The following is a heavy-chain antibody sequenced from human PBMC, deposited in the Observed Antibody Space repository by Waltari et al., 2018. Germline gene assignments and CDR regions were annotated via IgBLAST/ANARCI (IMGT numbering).Heavy chain of an antibody. J-gene: IGHJ5*02. D-gene: IGHD5-12*01. Sequence: QVQLLQSGAEVKKPGASVKVSCQASGYTFTTSEINWVRQASGQGLEWMGWMNPNTGDTGFAQRFQGRVTMTRDTSFNTAYMELSTLTSEDTALYYCARGRDVYAGFDYNWFDHWGQGTLVAVSS. CDR3: ARGRDVYAGFDYNWFDH. CDR1: GYTFTTSE. CDR2: MNPNTGDT. V-gene: IGHV1-8*02.